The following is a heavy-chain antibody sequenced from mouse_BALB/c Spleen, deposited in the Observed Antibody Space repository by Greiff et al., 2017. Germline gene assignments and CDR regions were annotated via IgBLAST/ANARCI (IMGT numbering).Heavy chain of an antibody. J-gene: IGHJ4*01. D-gene: IGHD1-1*01. CDR1: GYTFTSYD. CDR3: ARGGGNYGSRYAMDY. Sequence: VKLQASGPELVKPGALVKISCKASGYTFTSYDINWVKQRPGQGLEWIGWIYPGDGSTKYNEKFKGKATLTADKSSSTAYMQLSSLTSENSAVYFCARGGGNYGSRYAMDYWGQGTSVTVSS. V-gene: IGHV1S56*01. CDR2: IYPGDGST.